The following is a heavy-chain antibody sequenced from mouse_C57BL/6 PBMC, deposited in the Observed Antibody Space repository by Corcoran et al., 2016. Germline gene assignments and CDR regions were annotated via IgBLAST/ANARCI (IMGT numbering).Heavy chain of an antibody. CDR1: GYTFTTYG. CDR2: INTYSGVP. Sequence: QIQLVQSGPELKKPGETVKISCKASGYTFTTYGMSWVKQAPGKGLKWMGWINTYSGVPTYADDFKGRFAFSLETSASTAYLQINNLKNEDTATYFCARTTHAFAYWGQGTLVTVSA. J-gene: IGHJ3*01. CDR3: ARTTHAFAY. V-gene: IGHV9-3*01.